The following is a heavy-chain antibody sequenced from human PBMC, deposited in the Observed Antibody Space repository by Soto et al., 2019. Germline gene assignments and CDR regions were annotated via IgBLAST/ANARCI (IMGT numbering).Heavy chain of an antibody. V-gene: IGHV1-18*01. J-gene: IGHJ5*02. CDR1: GFTFTNYG. CDR3: AATTSIAIGLRA. D-gene: IGHD6-6*01. Sequence: QLQLVQSGSEVKKPGASVKVSCKTSGFTFTNYGFTWVRQAPGKGLEWMGWSSALNGFTNYAQDFQGRVTLTTDSSTNTAYMELRGLRSDDTAFYYCAATTSIAIGLRAWGQGTLVSVAS. CDR2: SSALNGFT.